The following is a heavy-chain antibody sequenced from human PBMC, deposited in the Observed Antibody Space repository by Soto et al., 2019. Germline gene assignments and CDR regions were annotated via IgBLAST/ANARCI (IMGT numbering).Heavy chain of an antibody. CDR3: ARGGSSDWQVALDI. J-gene: IGHJ3*02. Sequence: SETLSLTCAVYAGSFSHYYWNWIRQSPGKGLEWIGKIKHSGSSNYNPSLRSRVSISVDMAKIQFSLGLTSVTAADTAVYYCARGGSSDWQVALDIWCQGTMVTAS. CDR2: IKHSGSS. D-gene: IGHD6-19*01. CDR1: AGSFSHYY. V-gene: IGHV4-34*01.